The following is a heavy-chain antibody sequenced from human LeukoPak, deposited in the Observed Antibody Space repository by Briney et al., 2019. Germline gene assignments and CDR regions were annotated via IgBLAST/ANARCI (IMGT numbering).Heavy chain of an antibody. CDR1: GGSISPYY. J-gene: IGHJ3*02. CDR3: ARAYYYGSGTFDI. D-gene: IGHD3-10*01. CDR2: VYYTGST. V-gene: IGHV4-59*01. Sequence: SETLSLTCTVSGGSISPYYWSWIRQPPGKGLEWIGYVYYTGSTYYNPSLKSRVTILIDTSKNQFSLKLTSVTAADTAVYYCARAYYYGSGTFDIWGQGTMVTVSS.